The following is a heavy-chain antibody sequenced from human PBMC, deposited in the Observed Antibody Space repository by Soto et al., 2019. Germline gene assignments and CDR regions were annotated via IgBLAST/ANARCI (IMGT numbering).Heavy chain of an antibody. CDR3: AVFTGGAGGNGY. Sequence: SETLSLTCAVYGGSFSDYYWSWIRQPPGKGLEWIGEINHSGNTNYNPSLKSRVTISVDTSKNQFSLSLNSVTAADTAVYYCAVFTGGAGGNGYWGQGSQVTVSS. J-gene: IGHJ4*02. D-gene: IGHD2-8*02. CDR2: INHSGNT. V-gene: IGHV4-34*01. CDR1: GGSFSDYY.